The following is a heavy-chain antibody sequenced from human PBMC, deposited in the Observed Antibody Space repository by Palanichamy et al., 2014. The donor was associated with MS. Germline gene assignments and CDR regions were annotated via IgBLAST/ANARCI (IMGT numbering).Heavy chain of an antibody. CDR1: GFSVSTNL. V-gene: IGHV3-53*01. Sequence: EMQVVESGGGLIQPGGSLILSCAASGFSVSTNLMSWVRQAPGKGLEWVSTIFDGDGTQYAGSVKGRFTISRDKSKNMLHLHTNSLRVEDTALYYCARYHHSDPGWFYAMDVWGQGTTVTVSS. CDR2: IFDGDGT. CDR3: ARYHHSDPGWFYAMDV. D-gene: IGHD2-15*01. J-gene: IGHJ6*02.